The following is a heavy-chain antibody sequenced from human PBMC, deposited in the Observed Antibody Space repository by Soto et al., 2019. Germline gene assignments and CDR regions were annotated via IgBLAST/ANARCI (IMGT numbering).Heavy chain of an antibody. CDR2: IVPSVDTT. J-gene: IGHJ6*02. Sequence: QVQLVQSGTEVKKPGASVKVSCKASGGTFSRSGFHWVRQAPGQGLEWMGMIVPSVDTTNYAQKFQARVTISADQVTSTVYMELRSLRSEHTAVYYCARCPQPPDTADPYAVDVWGQGTRVIVSS. V-gene: IGHV1-69*18. D-gene: IGHD5-18*01. CDR3: ARCPQPPDTADPYAVDV. CDR1: GGTFSRSG.